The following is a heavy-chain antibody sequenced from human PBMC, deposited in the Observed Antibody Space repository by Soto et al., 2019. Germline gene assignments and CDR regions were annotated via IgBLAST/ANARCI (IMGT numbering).Heavy chain of an antibody. CDR3: AKDRKRMLTTTSLNYFDY. Sequence: GGSLRLSCAASGFTFSSYGMHWVRQAPGKGLEWVAVISYDGSNKYYADSVKGRFTISRDNSKNTLYLQMNSLRAEDTAVYYCAKDRKRMLTTTSLNYFDYWGQGTLVTVSS. J-gene: IGHJ4*02. V-gene: IGHV3-30*18. CDR1: GFTFSSYG. CDR2: ISYDGSNK. D-gene: IGHD1-1*01.